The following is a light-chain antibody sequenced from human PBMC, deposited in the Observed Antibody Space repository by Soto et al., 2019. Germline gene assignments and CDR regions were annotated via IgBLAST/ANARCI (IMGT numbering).Light chain of an antibody. Sequence: DIQMTQSPSSLSASVGARVSITCQASQDIRTSLSWFQQKPGRAPKLLIYGASNLETGVPSRFRGSGSGTDFTFTISILQPEDIATYYCQPYDNLPPFTFGPGTKVDIK. J-gene: IGKJ3*01. V-gene: IGKV1-33*01. CDR1: QDIRTS. CDR3: QPYDNLPPFT. CDR2: GAS.